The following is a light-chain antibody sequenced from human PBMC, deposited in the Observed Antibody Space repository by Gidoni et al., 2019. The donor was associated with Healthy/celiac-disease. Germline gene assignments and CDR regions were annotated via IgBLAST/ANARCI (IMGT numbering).Light chain of an antibody. Sequence: EIELMQYPGTLSLSPGERATRSCSASQSVSSSYLAWYQQKPGQAPRLHIYGASSRATGIPDRFSGSGSGTDFTLTISRLEPEDFAVYYCQQYGSSPRITFGPGTKVDIK. J-gene: IGKJ3*01. V-gene: IGKV3-20*01. CDR1: QSVSSSY. CDR3: QQYGSSPRIT. CDR2: GAS.